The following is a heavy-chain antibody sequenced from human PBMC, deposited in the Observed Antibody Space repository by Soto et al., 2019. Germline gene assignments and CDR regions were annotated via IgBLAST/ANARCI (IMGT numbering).Heavy chain of an antibody. D-gene: IGHD2-15*01. J-gene: IGHJ4*02. CDR3: ATKDCSRGSCYVY. Sequence: QVKLQESGPGLVKPSETLSLTCTVSGDSVSSGTYYWSWIRQPPGKGLEWIGYIYYSGSTNYNPSLKSRVTISVETSKNQFSLKLTSVTAADTAVDYCATKDCSRGSCYVYWGQGSLVTVSS. CDR2: IYYSGST. CDR1: GDSVSSGTYY. V-gene: IGHV4-61*01.